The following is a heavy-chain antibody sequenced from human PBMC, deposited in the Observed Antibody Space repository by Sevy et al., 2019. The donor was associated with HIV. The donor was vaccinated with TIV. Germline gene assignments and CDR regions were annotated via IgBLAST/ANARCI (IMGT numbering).Heavy chain of an antibody. Sequence: GGSLRLSCAASGFTFSSYAMSWVRQAPGKGLEWVSAISGSGGSTYYADSVKGRFTISRDNSKNTLYLQMNSLRAEDMAVYYCAKDPDGSVVTFYDYWGQGTLVTVSS. CDR3: AKDPDGSVVTFYDY. CDR1: GFTFSSYA. CDR2: ISGSGGST. V-gene: IGHV3-23*01. J-gene: IGHJ4*02. D-gene: IGHD2-21*02.